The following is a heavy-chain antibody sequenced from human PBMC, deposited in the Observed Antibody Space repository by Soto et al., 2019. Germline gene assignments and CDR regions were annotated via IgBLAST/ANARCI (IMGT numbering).Heavy chain of an antibody. CDR2: IYYSGST. V-gene: IGHV4-61*01. CDR3: AREGRYSSGWYPDWFDP. J-gene: IGHJ5*02. CDR1: GGSVSSGSYY. D-gene: IGHD6-19*01. Sequence: PSETLSLTCTVSGGSVSSGSYYWSWIRQPPGKGLEWIGYIYYSGSTNYNPSLKSRVTISVDTSKNQFSLKLSSVTAADTAVYYCAREGRYSSGWYPDWFDPWGQGTLVTGLL.